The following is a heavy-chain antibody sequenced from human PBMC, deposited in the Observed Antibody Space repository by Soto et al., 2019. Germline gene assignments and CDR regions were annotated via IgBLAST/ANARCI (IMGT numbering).Heavy chain of an antibody. CDR2: IYYSGST. D-gene: IGHD6-19*01. J-gene: IGHJ6*02. Sequence: QVQLQESGPGLVKPSETLSLTCTVSGGSVSSGSYYWSWIRQPPGRGLEWIGYIYYSGSTNYNPSLRSRVTRSVDTSKSRVSLKLSSVASADTAVYYCALGIEGWYQGRCYYGMDVWGQGTTVTVSS. CDR3: ALGIEGWYQGRCYYGMDV. V-gene: IGHV4-61*01. CDR1: GGSVSSGSYY.